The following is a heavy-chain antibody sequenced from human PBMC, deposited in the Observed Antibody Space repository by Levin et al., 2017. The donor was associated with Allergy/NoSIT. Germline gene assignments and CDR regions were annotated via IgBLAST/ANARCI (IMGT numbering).Heavy chain of an antibody. V-gene: IGHV4-34*01. J-gene: IGHJ4*02. Sequence: SETLSLTCAVYGGSFSGYYWSWIRQPPGKGLEWIGEINHSGSTNYNPSLKSRVTISVDTSKNQFSLKLSSVTAADTAVYYCARGRWFGELLDYYFDYWGQGTLVTVSS. D-gene: IGHD3-10*01. CDR2: INHSGST. CDR1: GGSFSGYY. CDR3: ARGRWFGELLDYYFDY.